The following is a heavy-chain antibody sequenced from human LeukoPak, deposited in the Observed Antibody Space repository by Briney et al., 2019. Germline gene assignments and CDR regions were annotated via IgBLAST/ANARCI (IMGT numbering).Heavy chain of an antibody. D-gene: IGHD2-2*01. CDR3: ARADCSSTSCYDYYYYGMDV. CDR2: ISSSSSTI. J-gene: IGHJ6*02. CDR1: GFIFSSYS. Sequence: GGSLRLSCAASGFIFSSYSMNWVRQAPGKGLEWVSYISSSSSTIYYADSVKGRFTISRDNAKNSLYLQMNSLRAEDTAVYYCARADCSSTSCYDYYYYGMDVWGQGTTVTVSS. V-gene: IGHV3-48*01.